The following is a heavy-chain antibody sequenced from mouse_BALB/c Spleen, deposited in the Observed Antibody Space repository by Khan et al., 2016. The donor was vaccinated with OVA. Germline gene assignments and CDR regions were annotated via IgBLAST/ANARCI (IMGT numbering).Heavy chain of an antibody. CDR2: ISYSGCT. CDR1: GYSITSYYV. Sequence: EVQLVESGPGLLKPSQSLSLTCTVTGYSITSYYVWYWIRQFPGNKLELMAYISYSGCTSYRPSLRSRFPITRDTSKNPFFLQLNSLTTEDTATYYCAGGRLLLRYPDYLDYWGQGTTLTVSS. J-gene: IGHJ2*01. D-gene: IGHD1-1*01. CDR3: AGGRLLLRYPDYLDY. V-gene: IGHV3-2*02.